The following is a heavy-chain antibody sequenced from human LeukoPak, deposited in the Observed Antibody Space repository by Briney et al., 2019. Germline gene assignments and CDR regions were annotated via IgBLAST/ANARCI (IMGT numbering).Heavy chain of an antibody. D-gene: IGHD3-16*01. CDR1: GFSFSSYS. V-gene: IGHV3-21*01. J-gene: IGHJ4*02. CDR3: ARDRRGDVRDY. Sequence: GGSLRLSCAASGFSFSSYSMNWVRQAPGKGLDWVSSISSSSSYIYYEDSVKGRFTISRDNAKNSLYLQMNSLRAEDTAVYYCARDRRGDVRDYWGQGTLVTVSS. CDR2: ISSSSSYI.